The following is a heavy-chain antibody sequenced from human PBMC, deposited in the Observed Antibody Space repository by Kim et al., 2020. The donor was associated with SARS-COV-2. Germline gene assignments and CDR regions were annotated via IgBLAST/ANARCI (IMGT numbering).Heavy chain of an antibody. CDR2: ISSSSSYI. D-gene: IGHD2-15*01. CDR1: GFTFSSYS. J-gene: IGHJ4*02. CDR3: ARGDRAEVVAATTTIDSG. Sequence: GGSLRLSCAASGFTFSSYSMNWVRQAPGKGLEWVSSISSSSSYIYYADSVKGRFTISRDKAKNSLYLQMNSLRAEDTAVYYCARGDRAEVVAATTTIDSGWGQGTLVTVSS. V-gene: IGHV3-21*01.